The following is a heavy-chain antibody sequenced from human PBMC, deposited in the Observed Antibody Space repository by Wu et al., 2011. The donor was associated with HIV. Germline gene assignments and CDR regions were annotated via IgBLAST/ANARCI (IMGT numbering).Heavy chain of an antibody. D-gene: IGHD2/OR15-2a*01. V-gene: IGHV1-18*01. CDR2: ISAYNGDT. J-gene: IGHJ4*02. CDR1: GYTFTSFG. Sequence: QVQLVQSGAEVKKPGASVKVSCKASGYTFTSFGISWVRQAPGQGLEWMGWISAYNGDTYYAQKVQGRVTMTTDTSTSTAYMELRSLRSDDTAVYYCARPPPQGGDFFLSTTGGQGTLVTVSS. CDR3: ARPPPQGGDFFLSTT.